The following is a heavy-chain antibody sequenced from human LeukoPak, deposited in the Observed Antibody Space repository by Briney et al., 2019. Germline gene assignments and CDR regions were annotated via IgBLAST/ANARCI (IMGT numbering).Heavy chain of an antibody. CDR3: ARVRDLGDYFDY. CDR2: INPSGGST. Sequence: ASVKVSCKASGYTFTSYYMHWVRQAPGQGLEWMGIINPSGGSTSYAQKFQGRGTMTRDMSTSTVYMELSSLRSEDTAVYYCARVRDLGDYFDYWGQGTLVTVSS. J-gene: IGHJ4*02. CDR1: GYTFTSYY. V-gene: IGHV1-46*01.